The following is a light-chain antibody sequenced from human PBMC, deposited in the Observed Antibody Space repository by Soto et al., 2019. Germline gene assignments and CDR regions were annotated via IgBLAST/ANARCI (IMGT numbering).Light chain of an antibody. J-gene: IGKJ1*01. V-gene: IGKV1-6*01. Sequence: AIQMTQSPSSLSASVGDRVTITCRASQGIKNDLGWYQQKPGKAPKLLIYATSSLQSGVPSRFSGSGSGTDFTLTISSLQPEDFATYYCQQDYSYPLTFGQGTKVEIK. CDR3: QQDYSYPLT. CDR2: ATS. CDR1: QGIKND.